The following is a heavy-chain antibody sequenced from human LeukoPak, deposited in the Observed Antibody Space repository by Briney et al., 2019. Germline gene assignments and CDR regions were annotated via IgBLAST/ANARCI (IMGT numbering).Heavy chain of an antibody. CDR2: IPYDGSNK. CDR3: AKEVGYGMDV. V-gene: IGHV3-30*18. D-gene: IGHD1-26*01. J-gene: IGHJ6*02. Sequence: GRSLRPSCAASGFTFSTYGFHWVRQAPGKGLEWVAVIPYDGSNKYYADSVKGRFTISRDNSKNTLYLQMNTLRAEDTAVYYCAKEVGYGMDVWGQGTTVTVSS. CDR1: GFTFSTYG.